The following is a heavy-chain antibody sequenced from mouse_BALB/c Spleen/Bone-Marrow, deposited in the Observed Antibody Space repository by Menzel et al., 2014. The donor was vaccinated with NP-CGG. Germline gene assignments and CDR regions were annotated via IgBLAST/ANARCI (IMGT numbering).Heavy chain of an antibody. V-gene: IGHV5-12*02. D-gene: IGHD2-4*01. J-gene: IGHJ3*01. Sequence: EVQGVESGGGLVQPGESLKLSCATSGFTFSDYYMYWVRQTPEKRLEWVAYISNGGGSTYYPDTVKGRFTISRDNAKNTLYLQMSRLKSEDTAMYYCARHNYDETWFAYWGQATLVTVSA. CDR2: ISNGGGST. CDR1: GFTFSDYY. CDR3: ARHNYDETWFAY.